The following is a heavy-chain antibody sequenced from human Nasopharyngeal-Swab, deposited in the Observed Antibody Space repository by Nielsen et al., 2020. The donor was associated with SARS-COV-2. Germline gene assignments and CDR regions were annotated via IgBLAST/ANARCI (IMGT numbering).Heavy chain of an antibody. CDR2: IYYSGST. V-gene: IGHV4-59*08. J-gene: IGHJ5*02. D-gene: IGHD3-10*01. CDR1: GGSISRYY. Sequence: GSLRLSCTVSGGSISRYYWSWIRQPPGQGLEWIGYIYYSGSTNYNPSLKSRVTISVNTSKNQFSLNLSSVTAADTAVHYCARHEGVFSYWFDPWGQGTLVTVSS. CDR3: ARHEGVFSYWFDP.